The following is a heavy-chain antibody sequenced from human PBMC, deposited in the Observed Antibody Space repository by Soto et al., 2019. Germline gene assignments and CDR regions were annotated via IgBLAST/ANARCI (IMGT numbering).Heavy chain of an antibody. CDR1: GGSISSYY. D-gene: IGHD3-10*01. CDR3: AREGYEGSGSYQWFDP. J-gene: IGHJ5*02. Sequence: SETLSLTCTVSGGSISSYYWSWIRQPPGKGLEWIGYIYYSGSTNYNPSLKSRVTISVDTSKNQFSLKLSSVTAADTAVYYCAREGYEGSGSYQWFDPWGQGTLVTVSS. CDR2: IYYSGST. V-gene: IGHV4-59*01.